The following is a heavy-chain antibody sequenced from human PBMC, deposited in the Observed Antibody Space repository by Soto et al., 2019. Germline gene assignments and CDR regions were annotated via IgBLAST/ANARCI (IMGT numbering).Heavy chain of an antibody. J-gene: IGHJ5*01. CDR1: GGSFSGYY. Sequence: QVQLQQWGAGLLKPSETLSLTCAVYGGSFSGYYWSWIRQPPGKGLGWIGEINHSGSANYNPSLERRVTISVDTCTNQFSLEVRSVTAADTAVYYCARAKGYGANSWLDSWGQGNLVTVSS. CDR2: INHSGSA. V-gene: IGHV4-34*01. D-gene: IGHD4-17*01. CDR3: ARAKGYGANSWLDS.